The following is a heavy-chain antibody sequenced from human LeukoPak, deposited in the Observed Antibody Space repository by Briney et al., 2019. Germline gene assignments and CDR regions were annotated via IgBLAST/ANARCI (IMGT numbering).Heavy chain of an antibody. V-gene: IGHV4-61*01. CDR2: IYYSGST. CDR3: AREPVEMATDQFGY. CDR1: GGSVSSGSYY. J-gene: IGHJ4*02. Sequence: SETLSLTCTVSGGSVSSGSYYWSWIRQPPGKGLEWIGYIYYSGSTNYNPSLKSRVTISVDTSKNQFSLKLSSVTAADTAVYYCAREPVEMATDQFGYWGQGTLVTVSS. D-gene: IGHD5-24*01.